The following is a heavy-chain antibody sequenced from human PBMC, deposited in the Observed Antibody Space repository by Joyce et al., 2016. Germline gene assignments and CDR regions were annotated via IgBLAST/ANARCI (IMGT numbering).Heavy chain of an antibody. CDR2: SIPIVATPEA. D-gene: IGHD3-10*01. Sequence: QVQLVQSGAEVREPGSSVTVSCKASGDTFSKYAIGWVRQAPGQGLEWMGGSIPIVATPEANRAQKFQGRVTITADKSTSTAYMELSGLRSEDTALYFCARERYFGSGSSNYDYWGQGTLVTVSS. CDR3: ARERYFGSGSSNYDY. V-gene: IGHV1-69*06. CDR1: GDTFSKYA. J-gene: IGHJ4*02.